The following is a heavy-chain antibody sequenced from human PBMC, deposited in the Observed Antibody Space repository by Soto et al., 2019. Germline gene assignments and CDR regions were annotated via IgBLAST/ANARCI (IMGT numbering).Heavy chain of an antibody. V-gene: IGHV4-30-4*01. CDR3: ATMGTPATGLYYFDY. CDR1: GGSISSGNYY. D-gene: IGHD2-15*01. CDR2: ISYSGSA. Sequence: SETLSLTCTVSGGSISSGNYYWSWIRQPPGKGLEWIGFISYSGSAYYNPSLKSRVTISVDTSKNQFSLNLSFVTAADTAVYYRATMGTPATGLYYFDYWGQGTLVTVSS. J-gene: IGHJ4*02.